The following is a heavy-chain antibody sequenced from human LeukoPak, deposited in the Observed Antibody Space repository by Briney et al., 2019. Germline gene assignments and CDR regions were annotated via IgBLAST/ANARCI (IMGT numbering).Heavy chain of an antibody. D-gene: IGHD6-19*01. V-gene: IGHV4-31*03. CDR1: GGSLSTYNYY. Sequence: PSEALSLTCTVSGGSLSTYNYYWNWIRPHPGQGLEWIGYIYYSGSTYYNPSLKSRVTISVDTSKNQFSLKLNSVTAADTAVYYCARASGWSQCYFDYWGQGTLVTVSS. J-gene: IGHJ4*02. CDR3: ARASGWSQCYFDY. CDR2: IYYSGST.